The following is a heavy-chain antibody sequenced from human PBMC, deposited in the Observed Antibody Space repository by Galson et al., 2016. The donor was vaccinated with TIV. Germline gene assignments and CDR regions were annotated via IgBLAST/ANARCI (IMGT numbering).Heavy chain of an antibody. Sequence: SLRLSCAASGLTVNNNYMTWVRQAPGKGLEWVSVIYGGGDTYYADSVRGRFTISRDNSKDILYLHMNGLRADDTAVYYCARDRVVGATYYNYYYGMDVWGQGTTVTVS. CDR2: IYGGGDT. J-gene: IGHJ6*02. V-gene: IGHV3-66*02. CDR3: ARDRVVGATYYNYYYGMDV. CDR1: GLTVNNNY. D-gene: IGHD2-15*01.